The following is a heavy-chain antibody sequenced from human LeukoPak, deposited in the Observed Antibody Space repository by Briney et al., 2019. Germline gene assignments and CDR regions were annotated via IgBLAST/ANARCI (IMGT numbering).Heavy chain of an antibody. CDR3: ARARSMIVVVIAADAFDI. D-gene: IGHD3-22*01. V-gene: IGHV3-64*01. J-gene: IGHJ3*02. CDR2: ISSNGGNT. Sequence: PGGSLRLSCAASGFTFSSYAMHWVRQAPGKGLEYVSAISSNGGNTYYANSVKGRFTISRDNSKNTLYLQMGSLRAEDMAVYYCARARSMIVVVIAADAFDIWGQGTMVTVSS. CDR1: GFTFSSYA.